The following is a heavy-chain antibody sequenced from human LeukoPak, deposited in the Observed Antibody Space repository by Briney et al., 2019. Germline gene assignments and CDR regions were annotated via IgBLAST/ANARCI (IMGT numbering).Heavy chain of an antibody. CDR1: GFTFSSYA. D-gene: IGHD3-10*01. CDR3: AREDSYYYGSGSYPFDY. Sequence: GGSLRLSCAASGFTFSSYAMSWVRQAPGKGLEWVSSISSSSSYIYYADSVKGRFTIPRDSAKNSLYLQMNSLRAEDTAVYYCAREDSYYYGSGSYPFDYWGQGTLVTVSS. J-gene: IGHJ4*02. CDR2: ISSSSSYI. V-gene: IGHV3-21*01.